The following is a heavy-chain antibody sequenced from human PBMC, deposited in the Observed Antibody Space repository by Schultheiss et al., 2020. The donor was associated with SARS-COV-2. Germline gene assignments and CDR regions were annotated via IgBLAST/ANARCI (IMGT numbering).Heavy chain of an antibody. CDR3: ARDFAVVDAYGMDV. J-gene: IGHJ6*02. Sequence: GGSLRLSCAASGFTFSSYAMSWVRQAPGKGLEWVSAISVGGGGNTYYADSVKGRFTISRDNSKNTLYLQMNSLRAEDTAVYYCARDFAVVDAYGMDVWGQGTTVTVSS. CDR2: ISVGGGGNT. D-gene: IGHD6-19*01. CDR1: GFTFSSYA. V-gene: IGHV3-23*01.